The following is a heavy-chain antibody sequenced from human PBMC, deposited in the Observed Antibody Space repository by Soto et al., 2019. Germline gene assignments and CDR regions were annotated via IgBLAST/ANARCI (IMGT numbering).Heavy chain of an antibody. J-gene: IGHJ4*02. CDR1: GGSFSGYY. Sequence: PSETLSLTCAVYGGSFSGYYWSWIRQPPGKGLEWIGEINHSGSTNYNPSLKSRVTISVDTSKSQFSLKLSSVTAADTAVYYCARGLGYSYVHFDYWGQGTLVTVSS. V-gene: IGHV4-34*01. CDR3: ARGLGYSYVHFDY. D-gene: IGHD5-18*01. CDR2: INHSGST.